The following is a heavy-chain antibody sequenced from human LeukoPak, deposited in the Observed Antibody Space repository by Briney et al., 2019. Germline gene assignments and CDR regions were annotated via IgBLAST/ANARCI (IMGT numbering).Heavy chain of an antibody. J-gene: IGHJ5*02. V-gene: IGHV4-34*01. D-gene: IGHD3-3*01. CDR1: GGSFSGYY. Sequence: SETLSLTCAVYGGSFSGYYWSWIRQPPGKGLEWIGEINHSGSTNYNPSLKSRVTISVDTSKNQFSLKLSSVTAADTAVYYCARGVGSSLRFLEWLLKFDPWGQGTLVTVSS. CDR3: ARGVGSSLRFLEWLLKFDP. CDR2: INHSGST.